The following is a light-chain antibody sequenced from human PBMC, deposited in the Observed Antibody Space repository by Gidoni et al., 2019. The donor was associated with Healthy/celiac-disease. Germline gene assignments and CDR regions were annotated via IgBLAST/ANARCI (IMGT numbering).Light chain of an antibody. Sequence: EIVLTQSPATLSLSPGESATLSCRASQSVSSYLAWYQQKPGQAPRLLIYDASNRATGIPARFSGSGSGTDFTLTVSGLEPEDFVVYYCQQRSNWPLTFGGGTKVEIK. V-gene: IGKV3-11*01. J-gene: IGKJ4*01. CDR1: QSVSSY. CDR2: DAS. CDR3: QQRSNWPLT.